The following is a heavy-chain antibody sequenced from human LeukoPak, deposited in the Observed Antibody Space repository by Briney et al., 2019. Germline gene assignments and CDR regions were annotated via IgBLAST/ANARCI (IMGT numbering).Heavy chain of an antibody. Sequence: SETLSLTCTVSGGSISTYYWSWIRQPPGKGLEWIGYIYYSGSTGYNPSLKSRVTTSVDTSKNQFSLKLTSVTAADTAMYYCATLRYCSGGSCFPKYFQHWGQGTLVTVSS. CDR1: GGSISTYY. J-gene: IGHJ1*01. CDR2: IYYSGST. V-gene: IGHV4-59*08. D-gene: IGHD2-15*01. CDR3: ATLRYCSGGSCFPKYFQH.